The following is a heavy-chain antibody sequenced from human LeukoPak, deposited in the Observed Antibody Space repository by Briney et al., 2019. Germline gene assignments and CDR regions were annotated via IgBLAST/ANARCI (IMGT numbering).Heavy chain of an antibody. V-gene: IGHV3-21*01. D-gene: IGHD6-19*01. CDR3: AEAVAGYYGMDV. CDR1: GFTFSSYS. Sequence: GGSLRLSCAASGFTFSSYSMNWVRQAPGKGLEWVSSISSSSSYIYCADSVKGRFTISRDNAKNSLYLQMNSLRAEDTAVYYCAEAVAGYYGMDVWGQGTTVTVSS. CDR2: ISSSSSYI. J-gene: IGHJ6*02.